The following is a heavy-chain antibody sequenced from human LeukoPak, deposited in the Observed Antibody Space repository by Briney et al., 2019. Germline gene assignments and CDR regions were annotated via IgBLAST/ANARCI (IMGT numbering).Heavy chain of an antibody. CDR2: IYYSGST. CDR1: GGSISSYY. D-gene: IGHD1-1*01. Sequence: SETLSLTCTVSGGSISSYYWSWIRQPPGKGLEWIGYIYYSGSTNYNPSLKSRVTISVDTSKNQFSLKLRSVTAADTAVYYCARVIRGGTPSYYYYYMDVWGKGTTVTISS. CDR3: ARVIRGGTPSYYYYYMDV. J-gene: IGHJ6*03. V-gene: IGHV4-59*01.